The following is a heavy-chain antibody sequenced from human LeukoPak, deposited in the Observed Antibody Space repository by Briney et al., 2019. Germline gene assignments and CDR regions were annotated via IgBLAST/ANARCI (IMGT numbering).Heavy chain of an antibody. Sequence: SETLSLTCTVSGGSISSYYWCWFRQPPPKGLEWIGYIYYSGSTNYNHAPISRVTVSVATSKNQFSLKLNSVTAADTAVYYCARTTEGYCRSTSCYGFYYSYYMDVWGKGTTVTISS. CDR2: IYYSGST. CDR3: ARTTEGYCRSTSCYGFYYSYYMDV. D-gene: IGHD2-2*01. J-gene: IGHJ6*03. V-gene: IGHV4-59*01. CDR1: GGSISSYY.